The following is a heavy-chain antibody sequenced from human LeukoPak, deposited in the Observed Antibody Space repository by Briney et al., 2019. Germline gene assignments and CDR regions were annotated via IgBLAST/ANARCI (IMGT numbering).Heavy chain of an antibody. CDR2: IYYSGST. D-gene: IGHD3-10*01. Sequence: PSETLSLTCTVSGGSISSYYWSWIRQPPGKGLEWIGYIYYSGSTNYNPSLKSRVTISVDTSKNQFSLKLTSVTAADTAVYFCARGGYYGSGNDFRFDPWGQGTLVTVSS. J-gene: IGHJ5*02. CDR1: GGSISSYY. V-gene: IGHV4-59*01. CDR3: ARGGYYGSGNDFRFDP.